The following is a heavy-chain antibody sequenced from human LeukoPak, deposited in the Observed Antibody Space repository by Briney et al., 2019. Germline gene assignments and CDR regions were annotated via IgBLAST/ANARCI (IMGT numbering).Heavy chain of an antibody. CDR2: IKLDGSQT. Sequence: PGGSLRLSCAASGFTFNNYWMTWVRQAPGKGLEWVANIKLDGSQTYYVDSVKGRFTISRDNAKNTLYLQMNSLRAEDTAVYYCARAYYYYDSSGYLTEGFDYWGQGTLVTVSS. J-gene: IGHJ4*02. CDR1: GFTFNNYW. V-gene: IGHV3-7*01. CDR3: ARAYYYYDSSGYLTEGFDY. D-gene: IGHD3-22*01.